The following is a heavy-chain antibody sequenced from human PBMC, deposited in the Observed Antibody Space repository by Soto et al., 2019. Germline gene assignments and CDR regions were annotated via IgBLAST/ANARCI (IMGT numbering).Heavy chain of an antibody. J-gene: IGHJ6*02. CDR1: GDSVSSYNAA. Sequence: PSQTLSLTCAISGDSVSSYNAAWNWIRQSPSRGLEWLGRTYYRSKWYSDYAVSVKSRITINPDTSKNQFSLQLNSVTPEDTAVYYCARSRENPRSGMDVWAKGPRSPSP. D-gene: IGHD1-26*01. CDR2: TYYRSKWYS. CDR3: ARSRENPRSGMDV. V-gene: IGHV6-1*01.